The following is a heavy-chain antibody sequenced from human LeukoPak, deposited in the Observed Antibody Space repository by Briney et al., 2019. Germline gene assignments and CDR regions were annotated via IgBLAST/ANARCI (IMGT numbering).Heavy chain of an antibody. Sequence: PSETLSLTCTVSGYSISSGYYWGWIRQPPGKGLEWIGSIYHSGSTYYNPSLKSRVTISVDTSKNQFPLKLSSVTAADTAVYYCARASDDYGDSNYYYYMDVWGKGTTVTVSS. J-gene: IGHJ6*03. CDR2: IYHSGST. V-gene: IGHV4-38-2*02. CDR3: ARASDDYGDSNYYYYMDV. D-gene: IGHD4-17*01. CDR1: GYSISSGYY.